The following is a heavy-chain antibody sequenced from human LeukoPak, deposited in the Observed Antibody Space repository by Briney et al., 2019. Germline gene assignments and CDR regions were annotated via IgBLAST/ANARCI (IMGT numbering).Heavy chain of an antibody. Sequence: SETLSLTCAVSGGSISSGGYSWSWIRQPPGKGLEWIGYIYYSGSTYYNPSLKSRVTISVDTSKNQFYLRLTSVTAADSAMYYCARESSSSPDYWGQGTLVTVSS. D-gene: IGHD6-6*01. CDR1: GGSISSGGYS. CDR3: ARESSSSPDY. V-gene: IGHV4-30-4*07. CDR2: IYYSGST. J-gene: IGHJ4*02.